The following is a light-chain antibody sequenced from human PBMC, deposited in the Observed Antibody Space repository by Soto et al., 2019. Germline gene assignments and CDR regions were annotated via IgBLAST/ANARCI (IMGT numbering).Light chain of an antibody. CDR3: QHYSNWPPT. J-gene: IGKJ3*01. CDR2: YAS. V-gene: IGKV3-15*01. Sequence: EVVMTQSPATLSVSPGERVTLSCRASESVRRNLAWYHQKPGQGPSLLIYYASTRATGVPDRFTGSGSGTEFTLTISSLQSEDFGVYHCQHYSNWPPTFGPGTKVEIK. CDR1: ESVRRN.